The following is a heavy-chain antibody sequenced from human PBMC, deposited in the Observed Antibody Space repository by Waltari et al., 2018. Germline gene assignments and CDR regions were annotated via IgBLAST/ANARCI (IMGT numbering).Heavy chain of an antibody. V-gene: IGHV3-15*01. Sequence: EVHLVASGGNLVKPGGSLRLSCAASGFNFRNGWMAWVRQAPGKGLGGVGRTKSKTEGGTTDYAAVVKGRFTISRDDSRNTAYLQTNSLRAEDTAFYFCTTDRGVATLPMFDYWGRGTLVTVSS. D-gene: IGHD1-1*01. CDR1: GFNFRNGW. CDR3: TTDRGVATLPMFDY. CDR2: TKSKTEGGTT. J-gene: IGHJ4*02.